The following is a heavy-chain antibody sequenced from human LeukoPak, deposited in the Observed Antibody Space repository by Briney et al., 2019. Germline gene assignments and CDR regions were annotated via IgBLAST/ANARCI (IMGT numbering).Heavy chain of an antibody. CDR2: SIPILGIA. CDR1: VGTFSSYA. CDR3: ARAQSLYCSGGCCYSGWFDP. D-gene: IGHD2-15*01. J-gene: IGHJ5*02. Sequence: ASVKVSCKASVGTFSSYAISWVRQAPGQGLEWMGRSIPILGIANYAQKFQGRVTITADKSTSTAYMELSSLRSEDTAVYYCARAQSLYCSGGCCYSGWFDPWGQGTLVTVSS. V-gene: IGHV1-69*04.